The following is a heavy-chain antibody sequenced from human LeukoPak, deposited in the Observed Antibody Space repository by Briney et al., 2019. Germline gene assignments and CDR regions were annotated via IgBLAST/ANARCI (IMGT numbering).Heavy chain of an antibody. D-gene: IGHD6-19*01. CDR2: INPNSGGT. CDR1: GYTFTGYY. J-gene: IGHJ3*02. V-gene: IGHV1-2*02. CDR3: ARGQQWLPHHDAFDI. Sequence: ASVKVSCKASGYTFTGYYMHWVRQAPGQGLEWMGWINPNSGGTNYAQKFQGRVTMTRDTSISTAYMELSRLRSDDTAVYYCARGQQWLPHHDAFDIWGQGTMVTVSS.